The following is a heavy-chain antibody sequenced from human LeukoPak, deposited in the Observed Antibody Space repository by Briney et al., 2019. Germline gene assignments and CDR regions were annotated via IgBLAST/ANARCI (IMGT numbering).Heavy chain of an antibody. CDR2: ISGSGGST. D-gene: IGHD4-17*01. V-gene: IGHV3-23*01. J-gene: IGHJ5*02. CDR3: AKPSYSTTVTTGFDP. Sequence: AGGSLRLSCAASGFTFSSYAMSWVRQAPGKGLEWVSAISGSGGSTYYADSVKGRFTISRDNSKNTLYLQMNSLRAEDTAVYYCAKPSYSTTVTTGFDPWGQGTLVTVSS. CDR1: GFTFSSYA.